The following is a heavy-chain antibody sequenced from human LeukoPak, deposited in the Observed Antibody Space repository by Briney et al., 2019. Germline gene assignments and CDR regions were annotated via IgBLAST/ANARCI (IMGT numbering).Heavy chain of an antibody. D-gene: IGHD3-10*01. Sequence: ASVKVSCKVSVYTLTELSMHWVRKAHGKGREWVGGFDPEDGETIYARKFQGRVTMTEDTSTDTAYMELSSLRSEDTAVYYCATHVLLWSNYFDYWGQGTLVTVSS. J-gene: IGHJ4*02. V-gene: IGHV1-24*01. CDR2: FDPEDGET. CDR3: ATHVLLWSNYFDY. CDR1: VYTLTELS.